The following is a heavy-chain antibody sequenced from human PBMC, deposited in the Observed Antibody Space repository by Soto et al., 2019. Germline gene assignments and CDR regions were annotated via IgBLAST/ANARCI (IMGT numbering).Heavy chain of an antibody. CDR1: GYTFINYY. V-gene: IGHV1-46*01. CDR3: ARDLAAGDY. Sequence: QVQLVQSGAEVKKPGASVKLSCKASGYTFINYYIHWVRQAPGQGLEWMGIFNPTSGSTNDTQKFQGIVTLTMDTSTRTVYMELSSLRFDDTAVYYCARDLAAGDYWGQGTLVTVSS. J-gene: IGHJ4*02. CDR2: FNPTSGST. D-gene: IGHD6-13*01.